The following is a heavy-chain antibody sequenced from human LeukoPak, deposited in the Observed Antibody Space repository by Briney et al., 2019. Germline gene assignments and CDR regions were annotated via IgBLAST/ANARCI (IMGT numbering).Heavy chain of an antibody. CDR2: IYHSGST. D-gene: IGHD1-26*01. CDR3: ARDRSGSYWNY. V-gene: IGHV4-38-2*02. CDR1: GYSISSGYY. Sequence: SETLSLTCTVSGYSISSGYYWGWIRQPPGKGLNWIGSIYHSGSTYYNPSLGGRVTMSIDTSKNQFSLKLNSVTAADTAVYYCARDRSGSYWNYWGQGTLVTVSS. J-gene: IGHJ4*02.